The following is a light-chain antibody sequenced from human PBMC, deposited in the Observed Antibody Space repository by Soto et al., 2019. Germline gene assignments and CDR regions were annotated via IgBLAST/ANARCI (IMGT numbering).Light chain of an antibody. CDR3: AAWDDSLSVLV. CDR1: SSNIGSNY. Sequence: QSVLTQPPSASGTPGQRVTISCSGSSSNIGSNYVYWYQQLPGTAPKLLIYRHNQRPSGVPDGFSGSKSGTSASLAISGLRSEDEAAYYCAAWDDSLSVLVFGGGTKVTVL. CDR2: RHN. J-gene: IGLJ2*01. V-gene: IGLV1-47*01.